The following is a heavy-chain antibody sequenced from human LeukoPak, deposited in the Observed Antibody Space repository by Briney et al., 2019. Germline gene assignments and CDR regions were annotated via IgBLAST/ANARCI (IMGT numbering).Heavy chain of an antibody. CDR2: IKQDGSEK. CDR1: GFTFRSYW. Sequence: PGGSLRLSCAASGFTFRSYWMTWVRQALGKGLEWVANIKQDGSEKHYVDSVRGRFTISRDNTKNSLYLQLNSLRAEDTAVYYCARDLLYGDYVGAYFDYWGQGALVTVSS. D-gene: IGHD4-17*01. J-gene: IGHJ4*02. CDR3: ARDLLYGDYVGAYFDY. V-gene: IGHV3-7*01.